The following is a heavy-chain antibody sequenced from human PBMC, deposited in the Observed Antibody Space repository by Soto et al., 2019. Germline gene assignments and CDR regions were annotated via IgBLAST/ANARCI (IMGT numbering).Heavy chain of an antibody. CDR1: GYTFTSYY. D-gene: IGHD4-17*01. CDR3: ARIRDYGVVRRRFCYYGMDV. J-gene: IGHJ6*02. V-gene: IGHV1-46*01. CDR2: INPSGGST. Sequence: QVQLVQSGAEVKKPGASVKVSCKASGYTFTSYYMHWVRQAPGQGLEWMGIINPSGGSTSYAQKFQGRVTMTRDTSTSTVYMELSSLRSEDTAVYYCARIRDYGVVRRRFCYYGMDVWGQGTTVTVSS.